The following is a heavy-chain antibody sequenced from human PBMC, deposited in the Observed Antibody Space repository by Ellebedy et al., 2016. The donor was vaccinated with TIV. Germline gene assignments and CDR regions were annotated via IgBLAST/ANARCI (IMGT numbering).Heavy chain of an antibody. CDR3: AAEAWWRLDS. V-gene: IGHV3-7*01. Sequence: PGGSLRLSCAASGFTFSTYWMGWVRQAAGKGLEWVANTKQDGSEKYYVDSVMGRFTISRDNAENSLFLEMNSLRVEDTAVYYCAAEAWWRLDSWGQGTLVTVSS. D-gene: IGHD2-15*01. CDR1: GFTFSTYW. CDR2: TKQDGSEK. J-gene: IGHJ4*02.